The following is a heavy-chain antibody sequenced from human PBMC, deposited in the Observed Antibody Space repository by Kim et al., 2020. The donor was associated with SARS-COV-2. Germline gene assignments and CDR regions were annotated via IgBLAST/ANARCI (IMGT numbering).Heavy chain of an antibody. CDR1: GYTFSSIS. Sequence: ASVKVSSKASGYTFSSISVSWVRQAPGQALEWMGWINPYSGTTKYAQKVQGRVTMTTDTSTTTAYMELRSLRSDDTAVYYCARETSHGMDVWGQGTTVTVSS. CDR3: ARETSHGMDV. V-gene: IGHV1-18*01. CDR2: INPYSGTT. J-gene: IGHJ6*02.